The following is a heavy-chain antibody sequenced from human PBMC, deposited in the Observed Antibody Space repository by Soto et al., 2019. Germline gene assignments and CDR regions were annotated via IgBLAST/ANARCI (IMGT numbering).Heavy chain of an antibody. D-gene: IGHD3-10*01. CDR2: INHSGST. CDR3: ARFRITMVRGVIKKSYTWFDP. Sequence: SETLSLTCAVYGGSFSGYYWSWIRQPPGKGLEWIGEINHSGSTNYNPSLKSRVTISVDTSKNQFSLKLSSVTAADTAVYYCARFRITMVRGVIKKSYTWFDPCGQGTLVTVSS. CDR1: GGSFSGYY. J-gene: IGHJ5*02. V-gene: IGHV4-34*01.